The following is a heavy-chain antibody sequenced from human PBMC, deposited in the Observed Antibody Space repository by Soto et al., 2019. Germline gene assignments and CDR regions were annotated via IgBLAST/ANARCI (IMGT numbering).Heavy chain of an antibody. V-gene: IGHV1-18*01. J-gene: IGHJ4*02. CDR3: ARDDYGGIFDY. D-gene: IGHD4-17*01. CDR1: GYTFTTYG. Sequence: ASVKVSCKASGYTFTTYGISWVRQAPGQGLEWLGWISAYNGNTNYAQRLQGRVTMTTDTSTSTAYMDLMTLRSDDTAIYYWARDDYGGIFDYWGQGTLVTVSS. CDR2: ISAYNGNT.